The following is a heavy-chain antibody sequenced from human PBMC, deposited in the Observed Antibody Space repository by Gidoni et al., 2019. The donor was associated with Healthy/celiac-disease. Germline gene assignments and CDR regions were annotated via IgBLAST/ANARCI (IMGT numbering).Heavy chain of an antibody. J-gene: IGHJ5*02. Sequence: EVQLVESGGGLVKPGGSLRLSCAASGFPFSRYSMNWVRQAPGKGLEWVSSISSSSSYIYYADSVKGRFTISRDNAKNSLYLQMNSLRAEDTAVYYCARGSGSYPGWFDPWGQGTLVTVSS. D-gene: IGHD1-26*01. CDR2: ISSSSSYI. CDR1: GFPFSRYS. CDR3: ARGSGSYPGWFDP. V-gene: IGHV3-21*01.